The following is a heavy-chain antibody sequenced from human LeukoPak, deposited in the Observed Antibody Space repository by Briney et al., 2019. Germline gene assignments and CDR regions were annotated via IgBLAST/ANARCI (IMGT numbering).Heavy chain of an antibody. CDR1: GFTFSSYA. Sequence: GGSLRLSCAAYGFTFSSYAMSWVRQAPGKGLEWVSAIRGSGGSTYYAASVKGRFTISRDNSKNTLYLQMNSLRAEDTAVYYCAKAPPPFEGDPIDYWGQGTLVTVSS. J-gene: IGHJ4*02. CDR2: IRGSGGST. V-gene: IGHV3-23*01. CDR3: AKAPPPFEGDPIDY. D-gene: IGHD2-21*02.